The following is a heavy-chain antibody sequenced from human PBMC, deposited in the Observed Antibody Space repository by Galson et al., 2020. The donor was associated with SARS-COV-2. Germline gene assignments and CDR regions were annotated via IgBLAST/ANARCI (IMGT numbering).Heavy chain of an antibody. CDR2: IYNSGST. CDR3: AGNILVVPAASYYYYGMDV. J-gene: IGHJ6*02. CDR1: GGTISSSSYY. V-gene: IGHV4-39*01. D-gene: IGHD2-2*01. Sequence: SETLSLTCTVSGGTISSSSYYWGWIRQPPGKGLEWIGSIYNSGSTYYNPSLKSRVTISVDTSKNQFSLKLSSVTAADTAVYYCAGNILVVPAASYYYYGMDVWCQGTTVTVSS.